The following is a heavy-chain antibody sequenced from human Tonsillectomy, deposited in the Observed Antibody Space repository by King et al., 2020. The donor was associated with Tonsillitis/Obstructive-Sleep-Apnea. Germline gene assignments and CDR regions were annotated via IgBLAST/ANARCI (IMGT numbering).Heavy chain of an antibody. V-gene: IGHV4-59*08. J-gene: IGHJ4*02. CDR3: AGHRKVEY. Sequence: VQLQESGPGLVKPSETLSLTCTVSGGSISGSYWTWIRQPPGKGLEWIGYIYYSGSTNYNPSLKSRVTISVDTSKNQFSLKLSSVTAADTAVYYCAGHRKVEYCGQGTLVTVSS. CDR1: GGSISGSY. CDR2: IYYSGST.